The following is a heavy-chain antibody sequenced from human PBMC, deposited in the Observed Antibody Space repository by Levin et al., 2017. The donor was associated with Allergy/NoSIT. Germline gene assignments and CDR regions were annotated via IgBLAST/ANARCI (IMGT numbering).Heavy chain of an antibody. J-gene: IGHJ4*02. V-gene: IGHV3-72*01. Sequence: SCTASGFTFSDQHMDWVRQAPGKGLEWVGRIRNKANSYTTEYAASVKGRFTVSRDDSTLYLQMNSLKTEDTALYYCARLKLGHCSGGDCYPLDYWGQGTLVTVSS. D-gene: IGHD2-15*01. CDR1: GFTFSDQH. CDR2: IRNKANSYTT. CDR3: ARLKLGHCSGGDCYPLDY.